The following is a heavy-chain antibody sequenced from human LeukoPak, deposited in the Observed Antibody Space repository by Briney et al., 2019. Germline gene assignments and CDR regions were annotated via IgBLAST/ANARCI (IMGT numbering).Heavy chain of an antibody. CDR1: GFTFSSYS. J-gene: IGHJ4*02. D-gene: IGHD4-17*01. CDR2: ISSSSSYI. Sequence: GGSLRLPCAASGFTFSSYSMNWVRQAPGKGLEWVSFISSSSSYIYYADSVKGRFTISRDNARNSLYLQTNSLRAEDTAVYYCARDKYGDQYYFDYWGQGTLVTVSS. CDR3: ARDKYGDQYYFDY. V-gene: IGHV3-21*01.